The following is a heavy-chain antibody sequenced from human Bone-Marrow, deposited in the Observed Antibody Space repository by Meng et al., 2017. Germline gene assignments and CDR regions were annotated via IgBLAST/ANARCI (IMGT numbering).Heavy chain of an antibody. CDR1: GDSISSGGSYY. V-gene: IGHV4-39*07. Sequence: SETLSLTCNVSGDSISSGGSYYWGWIRQPPGKGLGWIGLIYYSGITYYNPSLKSRVTISVDTSKNQFSLKLSSVTAADTAVYYCARATDDYGDHPSWAFDIWGQGTMVTVSS. J-gene: IGHJ3*02. CDR2: IYYSGIT. D-gene: IGHD4-17*01. CDR3: ARATDDYGDHPSWAFDI.